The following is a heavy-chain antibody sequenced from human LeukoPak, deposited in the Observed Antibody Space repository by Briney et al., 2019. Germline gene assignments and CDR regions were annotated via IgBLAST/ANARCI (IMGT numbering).Heavy chain of an antibody. V-gene: IGHV1-69*13. CDR1: GGTFSSYA. J-gene: IGHJ5*02. Sequence: ASVKVSCKASGGTFSSYAISWVRQAPGQGLEWMGGIIPIFGTANYAQKFQGRVTITADESTSTAYMELSSLRSEDTAVYYCARVSYYYDSSGYYAIDNWFDPWGQGTLVTVSS. D-gene: IGHD3-22*01. CDR3: ARVSYYYDSSGYYAIDNWFDP. CDR2: IIPIFGTA.